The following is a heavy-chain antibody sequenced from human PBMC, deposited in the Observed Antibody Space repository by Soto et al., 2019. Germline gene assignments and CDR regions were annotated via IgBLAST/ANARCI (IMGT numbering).Heavy chain of an antibody. J-gene: IGHJ4*02. Sequence: QVQLVESGGGVVQPGRSLRLSCAASGFTFSSYAMHWVRQAPGKGLEWVAVISYDGSNKYYADSVKGRFTISRDNSKNTLYLQMNSLRAKDTAVYYCARDIDYYDSSGTMTNWGQGTLVTVSS. D-gene: IGHD3-22*01. CDR2: ISYDGSNK. CDR3: ARDIDYYDSSGTMTN. CDR1: GFTFSSYA. V-gene: IGHV3-30-3*01.